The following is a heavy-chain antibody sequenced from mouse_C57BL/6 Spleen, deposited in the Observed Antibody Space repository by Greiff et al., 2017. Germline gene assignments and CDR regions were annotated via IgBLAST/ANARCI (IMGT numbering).Heavy chain of an antibody. CDR2: IYPGDGDT. CDR1: GYAFSSSW. J-gene: IGHJ2*01. CDR3: ARGWYRDY. D-gene: IGHD1-1*02. V-gene: IGHV1-82*01. Sequence: VQLQQSGPELVKPGASVKISCKASGYAFSSSWMNWVKQRPGKGLEWIGRIYPGDGDTNYNGKLKGKATLTADKSSSTAYMQLSSLTSEDSAVYFCARGWYRDYWGQGTTLTVSS.